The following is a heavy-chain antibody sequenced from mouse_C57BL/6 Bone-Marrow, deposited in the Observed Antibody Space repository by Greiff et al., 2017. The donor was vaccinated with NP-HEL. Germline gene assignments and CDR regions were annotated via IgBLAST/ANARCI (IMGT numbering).Heavy chain of an antibody. J-gene: IGHJ3*01. D-gene: IGHD1-1*01. CDR3: TVPDGSAY. Sequence: EVQGVESGGGLVQPGGSMKLSCVASGFTFSNYWMNWVRQSPEKVLEWVAQIRLKSDNYATHYAESVKGRFTISRYDSKSSVYLQMNNLRAEDTGIYYCTVPDGSAYWGQGTLVTVSA. V-gene: IGHV6-3*01. CDR1: GFTFSNYW. CDR2: IRLKSDNYAT.